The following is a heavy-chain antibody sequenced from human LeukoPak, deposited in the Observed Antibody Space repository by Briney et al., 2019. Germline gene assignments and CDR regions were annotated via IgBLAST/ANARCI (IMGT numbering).Heavy chain of an antibody. Sequence: GGSLRLSCAASGFTFSSYGMHWVRQAPGKGLEWVAAISYDGTNKYYADSVKGRFTISRDNSKNTLYLQMDSLRTEDTAVYYCARVELYASGWYGSIDYWGRGTLVAVSS. CDR3: ARVELYASGWYGSIDY. CDR2: ISYDGTNK. CDR1: GFTFSSYG. J-gene: IGHJ4*02. V-gene: IGHV3-30*03. D-gene: IGHD6-19*01.